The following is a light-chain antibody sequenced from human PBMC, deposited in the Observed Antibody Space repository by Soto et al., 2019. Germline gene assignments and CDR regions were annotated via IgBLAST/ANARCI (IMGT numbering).Light chain of an antibody. CDR2: WTS. V-gene: IGKV4-1*01. Sequence: DIVMTQSPDSLAVSLGERATINCKSSQSVLHNSNNKNYLARYQQKPGQPPKLLIYWTSTREFGVPERFSGSGSGTAFPLTINSLQAGDVAVSYCHQYYSNPSFGQGTKLEIK. CDR3: HQYYSNPS. J-gene: IGKJ2*01. CDR1: QSVLHNSNNKNY.